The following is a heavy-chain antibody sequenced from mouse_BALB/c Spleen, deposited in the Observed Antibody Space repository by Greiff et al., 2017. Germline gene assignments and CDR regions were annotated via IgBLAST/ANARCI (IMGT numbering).Heavy chain of an antibody. Sequence: QVQLKQSGAELVRPGVSVKISCKGSGYTFTDYAMHWVKPSHAKSLEWIGVISTYYGDASYNQKFKGKATMTVDKSSSTAYMELARLTSEDSAIYYCARSFDGYPGYWGQGTTLTVSS. V-gene: IGHV1S137*01. CDR1: GYTFTDYA. CDR3: ARSFDGYPGY. CDR2: ISTYYGDA. D-gene: IGHD2-3*01. J-gene: IGHJ2*01.